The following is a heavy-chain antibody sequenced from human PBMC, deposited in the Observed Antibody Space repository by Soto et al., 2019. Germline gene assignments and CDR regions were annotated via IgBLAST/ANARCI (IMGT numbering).Heavy chain of an antibody. J-gene: IGHJ5*02. CDR3: ARETTGTTYNWFDP. CDR1: GYTFTSYG. D-gene: IGHD1-1*01. Sequence: ASVKVSCKASGYTFTSYGISWVRQAPGQGLEWMGWISAYNGNTNYAQKLQGRVTMTTDTSTSTAYMDPRSLRSDDTAVYYCARETTGTTYNWFDPWGQGTPVTVSS. CDR2: ISAYNGNT. V-gene: IGHV1-18*01.